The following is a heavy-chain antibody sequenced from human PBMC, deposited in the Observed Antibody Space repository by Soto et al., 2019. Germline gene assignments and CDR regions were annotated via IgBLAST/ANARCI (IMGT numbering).Heavy chain of an antibody. Sequence: QVQLVQSRAEVKKPASSVTVSCKASGGTFSSYAISWVRQAPGQGLEWMGGIIPIFGTANYAQKFQGRVTITADESTSTAYMELSSLRSEDTAVYYCARVQSPIVVVPAAERGWFDPWGQGTLVTVSS. D-gene: IGHD2-2*01. CDR1: GGTFSSYA. CDR3: ARVQSPIVVVPAAERGWFDP. V-gene: IGHV1-69*01. CDR2: IIPIFGTA. J-gene: IGHJ5*02.